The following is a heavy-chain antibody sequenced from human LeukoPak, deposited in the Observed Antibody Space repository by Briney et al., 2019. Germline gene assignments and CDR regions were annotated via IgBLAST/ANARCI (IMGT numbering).Heavy chain of an antibody. Sequence: ASVKVSCKASGYTFTGYYMHWVRQAPGQGLEWMGWINPNSGGTNYAQKFQGRVTMTRDTSISTAYMELSRLRSDDTAVYYCARATYSSGWLDYYYYYMDVWGKGTTVTISS. J-gene: IGHJ6*03. CDR3: ARATYSSGWLDYYYYYMDV. D-gene: IGHD6-19*01. CDR2: INPNSGGT. CDR1: GYTFTGYY. V-gene: IGHV1-2*02.